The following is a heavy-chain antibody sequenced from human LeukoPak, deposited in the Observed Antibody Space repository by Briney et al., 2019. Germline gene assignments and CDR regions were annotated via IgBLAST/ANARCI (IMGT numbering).Heavy chain of an antibody. Sequence: SETLSLTCTVSGYSISSGYYWGWIRQPPGKGLEWIGSSYHSGSTYYNPSLKSRVTISVDTSKNQFSLKLSSVTAADTAVYYCARDMGAYYDILTGYPRGGYFDYWGQGTLVTVSS. J-gene: IGHJ4*02. CDR3: ARDMGAYYDILTGYPRGGYFDY. V-gene: IGHV4-38-2*02. D-gene: IGHD3-9*01. CDR2: SYHSGST. CDR1: GYSISSGYY.